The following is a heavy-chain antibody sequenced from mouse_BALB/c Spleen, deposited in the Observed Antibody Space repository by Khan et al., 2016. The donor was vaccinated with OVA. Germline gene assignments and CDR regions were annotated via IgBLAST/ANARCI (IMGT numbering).Heavy chain of an antibody. D-gene: IGHD1-1*01. V-gene: IGHV3-2*02. Sequence: EVQLVESGPGLVKPSQSLSLTYTVTGYSITSGYAWNWIRQFPGNKLEWMGYISYSGGTSYHPSLKSRISITRDTSKNQFFLQLNSVTTEDTATYYCARGNYYGYYFDYWGQGTPLTVSS. CDR1: GYSITSGYA. CDR2: ISYSGGT. J-gene: IGHJ2*01. CDR3: ARGNYYGYYFDY.